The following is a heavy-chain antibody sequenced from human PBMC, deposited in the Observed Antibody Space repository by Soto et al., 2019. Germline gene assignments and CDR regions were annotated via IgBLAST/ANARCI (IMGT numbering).Heavy chain of an antibody. CDR3: ARDRYLFDP. V-gene: IGHV4-59*01. D-gene: IGHD1-20*01. CDR1: GGSISSYY. CDR2: IYYSGST. Sequence: SETLSLTCTVSGGSISSYYWSWIRQPPGKGLEWIGYIYYSGSTNYNPSLKSRVTISVDTSKNQFSLKLSSVAAADTAVYYCARDRYLFDPWGQGTLVTVYS. J-gene: IGHJ5*02.